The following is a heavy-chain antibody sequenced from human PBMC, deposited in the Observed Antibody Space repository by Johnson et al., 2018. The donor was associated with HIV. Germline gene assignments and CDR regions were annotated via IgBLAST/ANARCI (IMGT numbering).Heavy chain of an antibody. J-gene: IGHJ3*01. Sequence: DVQLVESGGGVVQPGRSLRLSCAASGFTFSSYGMHWVRQAPGKGLEWVANIKQDGSEENSVDSVKGRFTLSRDSVKNSLSLQMNSLRAEATAVYYCVSDYGYHAFDFWGQGTMVTVSS. D-gene: IGHD4-17*01. V-gene: IGHV3-7*01. CDR1: GFTFSSYG. CDR3: VSDYGYHAFDF. CDR2: IKQDGSEE.